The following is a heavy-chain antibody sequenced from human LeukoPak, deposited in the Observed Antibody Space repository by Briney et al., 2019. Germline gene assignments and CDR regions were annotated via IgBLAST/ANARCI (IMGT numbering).Heavy chain of an antibody. J-gene: IGHJ3*02. Sequence: SETLSLTCTVSGGSISSSSYYWGWIRQPPGKGLEWIGSIYYSGSTYYNPSLKSRVTISVDRSKNQFSLKLSSVTAADTAVYYCARGPHITIFGVVILPRAFDIWGQGTMVTVSS. CDR3: ARGPHITIFGVVILPRAFDI. D-gene: IGHD3-3*01. V-gene: IGHV4-39*07. CDR1: GGSISSSSYY. CDR2: IYYSGST.